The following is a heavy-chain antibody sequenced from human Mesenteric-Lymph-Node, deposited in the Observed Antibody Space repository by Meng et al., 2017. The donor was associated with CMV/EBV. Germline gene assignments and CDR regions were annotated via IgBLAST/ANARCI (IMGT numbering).Heavy chain of an antibody. CDR3: PTDRRAAGPFDS. D-gene: IGHD6-13*01. J-gene: IGHJ4*02. CDR1: GDSGPRHSVA. CDR2: TYYRSKCDN. Sequence: GDSGPRHSVALNWSRQSPARGLEWMGRTYYRSKCDNDYAVFVKSRITSNPATAKTQCSPQFNSVTPADTAVYYCPTDRRAAGPFDSWGQGTLVTVSS. V-gene: IGHV6-1*01.